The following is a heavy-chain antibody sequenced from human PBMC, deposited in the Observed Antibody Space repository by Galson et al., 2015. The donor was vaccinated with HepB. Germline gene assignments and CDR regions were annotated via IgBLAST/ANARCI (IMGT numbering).Heavy chain of an antibody. Sequence: SVKVSCKASGYIFTKYYIHWVRQAPGQGLEWMGIINPSGGSTNYAQRFQDRVTMTRDTSTSTVYMELSSLRSEDTAVYYCARGEHAFDIWGQGTMVTVSS. V-gene: IGHV1-46*01. CDR2: INPSGGST. J-gene: IGHJ3*02. CDR1: GYIFTKYY. CDR3: ARGEHAFDI.